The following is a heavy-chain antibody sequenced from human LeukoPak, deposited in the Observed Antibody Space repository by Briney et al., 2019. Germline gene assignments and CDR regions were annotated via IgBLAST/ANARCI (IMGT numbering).Heavy chain of an antibody. CDR3: AKARSGSANWALQIFDN. CDR2: ISGSGGST. D-gene: IGHD1-1*01. CDR1: GFTFSSYA. J-gene: IGHJ4*02. Sequence: GGSLRLSCAASGFTFSSYAMSWVRQAPGTGLEWVSSISGSGGSTYYADSVKGRFTISRDNSNNTLYVQMNSLRAEDTAVYYCAKARSGSANWALQIFDNWGQGTLVTVSS. V-gene: IGHV3-23*01.